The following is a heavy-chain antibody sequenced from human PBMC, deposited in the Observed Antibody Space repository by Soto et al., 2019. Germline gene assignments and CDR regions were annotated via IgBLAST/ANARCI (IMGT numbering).Heavy chain of an antibody. Sequence: PGGSLRLSCAASGFTFSSYGMHWVRQAPGKGLEWVAVIWYDGSNKYYADSVKGRFTISRDNSKNTLYLQMNSLRAEDTAVYYCARDRSMYSSSWLPNWSDPWGQGTLVTVSS. V-gene: IGHV3-33*01. D-gene: IGHD6-13*01. CDR2: IWYDGSNK. CDR1: GFTFSSYG. J-gene: IGHJ5*02. CDR3: ARDRSMYSSSWLPNWSDP.